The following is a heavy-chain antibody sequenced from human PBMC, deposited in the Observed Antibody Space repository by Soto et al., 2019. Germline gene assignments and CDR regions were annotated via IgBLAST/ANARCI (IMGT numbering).Heavy chain of an antibody. D-gene: IGHD5-18*01. CDR1: GFTFSSYA. J-gene: IGHJ4*02. CDR3: ARVVQLWLPADY. V-gene: IGHV3-30-3*01. CDR2: ISYDGSNK. Sequence: QVQLVESGGGVVQPGRSLRLSCAASGFTFSSYAMHWVRQAPGKGLEWVAVISYDGSNKYYADSEKGRFTISRDNSKNTLYLQMNSLRAEDTAVYYCARVVQLWLPADYWGQGTLVTVSS.